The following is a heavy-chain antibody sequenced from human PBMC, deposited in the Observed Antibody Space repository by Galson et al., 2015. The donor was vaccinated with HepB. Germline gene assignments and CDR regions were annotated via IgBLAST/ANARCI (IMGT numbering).Heavy chain of an antibody. V-gene: IGHV3-33*01. CDR2: IWYDGSNK. CDR1: GFTFSSYG. Sequence: SLRLSCAASGFTFSSYGMHWVRQAPGKGLEWVAVIWYDGSNKYYADSVKGRFTISRDNSKNTLYLQMNRLRAEDTAVYYCARDGSPVVGATVGCYWFDPWGQGTLVTVSS. D-gene: IGHD1-26*01. J-gene: IGHJ5*02. CDR3: ARDGSPVVGATVGCYWFDP.